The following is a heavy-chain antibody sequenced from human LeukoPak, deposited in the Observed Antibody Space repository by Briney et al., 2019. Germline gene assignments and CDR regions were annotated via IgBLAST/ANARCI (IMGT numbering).Heavy chain of an antibody. CDR1: SYSISSGYY. CDR3: ARVRSMTTVTTNAFDT. CDR2: IYHSGST. D-gene: IGHD4-17*01. V-gene: IGHV4-38-2*01. Sequence: SETLSLTCAVSSYSISSGYYWGWIRQPPGKGLEWIGSIYHSGSTYYNPSLKSRVTISVDTSKNQFSLKLSSVTAADTAVYYCARVRSMTTVTTNAFDTWGQGTMVTVSS. J-gene: IGHJ3*02.